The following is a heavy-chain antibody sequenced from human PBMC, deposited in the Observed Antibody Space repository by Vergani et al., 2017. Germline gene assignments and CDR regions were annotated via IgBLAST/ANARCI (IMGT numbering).Heavy chain of an antibody. D-gene: IGHD2-8*01. V-gene: IGHV3-73*01. J-gene: IGHJ4*02. CDR1: GSTFSSYA. CDR2: IRSKANSYAT. CDR3: ARGYCTNSICRGKVDS. Sequence: EVQLVESGGGLVQPGGSLRLSCAASGSTFSSYAMNWVRQAPGKGLEWVGRIRSKANSYATAYAASVKGRFTISRDDSKNTAYLQMNSLKTEDTAVYYCARGYCTNSICRGKVDSWGQGTLVTVSS.